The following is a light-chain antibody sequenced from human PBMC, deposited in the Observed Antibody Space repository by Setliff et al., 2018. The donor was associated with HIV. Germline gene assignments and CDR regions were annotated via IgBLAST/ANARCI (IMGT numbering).Light chain of an antibody. J-gene: IGLJ1*01. CDR3: SSYTTSSTYV. V-gene: IGLV2-14*03. Sequence: QSVLTQPPSVSAASGQKVTISCSGTSSDVGHYNYVSWYQQHPGKAPKFMIYDVSNRPSGISNRFSGSKSGNTASLTISGLQAEDEADYYCSSYTTSSTYVFGTGTKVTVL. CDR2: DVS. CDR1: SSDVGHYNY.